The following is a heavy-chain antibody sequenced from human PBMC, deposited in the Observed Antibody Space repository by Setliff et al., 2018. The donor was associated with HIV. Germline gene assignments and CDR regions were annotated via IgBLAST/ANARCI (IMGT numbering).Heavy chain of an antibody. V-gene: IGHV4-34*01. J-gene: IGHJ6*03. CDR1: GGSISDYY. CDR3: ARGRNYGSPYFYYMDV. D-gene: IGHD3-10*01. CDR2: IDHTGST. Sequence: PSETLSLTCTVSGGSISDYYWTWIRQPAGKGLEWLGEIDHTGSTNYNLSLKSRITMSADPSKNQFSLKVRSVIAADTALYYCARGRNYGSPYFYYMDVWATGTTVTVSS.